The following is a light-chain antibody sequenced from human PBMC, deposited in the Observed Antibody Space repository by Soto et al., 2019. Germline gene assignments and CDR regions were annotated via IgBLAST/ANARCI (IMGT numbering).Light chain of an antibody. Sequence: EIVMTQSPATLSVSPGERATLSCRASQSVSNNLAWYQQKPGQAPRLVIYGASTRATGIPARFSGSGSGTDFTLTISSLQSEDFAVYYCQQYNNWPPGFTLGQGTKLEIK. CDR3: QQYNNWPPGFT. CDR1: QSVSNN. J-gene: IGKJ2*01. V-gene: IGKV3-15*01. CDR2: GAS.